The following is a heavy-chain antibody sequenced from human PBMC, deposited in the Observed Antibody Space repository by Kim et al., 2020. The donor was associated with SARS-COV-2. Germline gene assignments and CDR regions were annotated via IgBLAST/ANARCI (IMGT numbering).Heavy chain of an antibody. CDR3: AKAVGDFWSGPDY. D-gene: IGHD3-3*01. J-gene: IGHJ4*02. V-gene: IGHV3-23*01. Sequence: SADSVKGRFTISRDNSKSTVYLQRSSLRAEDTAVYYCAKAVGDFWSGPDYWGQGTLVAVSS.